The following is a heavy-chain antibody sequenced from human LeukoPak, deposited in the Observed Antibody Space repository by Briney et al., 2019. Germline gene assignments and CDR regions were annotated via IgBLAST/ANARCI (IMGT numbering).Heavy chain of an antibody. CDR1: GFTFSTYD. D-gene: IGHD3-10*01. CDR3: ARSFTMVRAYDY. CDR2: IQYDGSNK. Sequence: GGSLRLSCAASGFTFSTYDMHWVRQAPGKGPEWVTFIQYDGSNKYYADSVKGRFTVSRDNSKNMVYLQMNSLRTEDTARYYCARSFTMVRAYDYWGQGTLVTVSS. V-gene: IGHV3-30*02. J-gene: IGHJ4*02.